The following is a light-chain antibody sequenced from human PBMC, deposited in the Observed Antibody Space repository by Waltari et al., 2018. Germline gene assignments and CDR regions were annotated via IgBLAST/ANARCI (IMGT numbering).Light chain of an antibody. CDR1: QSISTY. CDR3: QQSYSSPRT. V-gene: IGKV1-39*01. J-gene: IGKJ1*01. Sequence: DIQMTQSPSSLSASVVDRVTITCRPSQSISTYLNWYQQKPGKAPNLLIYTASNLQSGVPSRFSGTGSGTDFTLTISSLQPEDFATYYCQQSYSSPRTFGQGTKVEI. CDR2: TAS.